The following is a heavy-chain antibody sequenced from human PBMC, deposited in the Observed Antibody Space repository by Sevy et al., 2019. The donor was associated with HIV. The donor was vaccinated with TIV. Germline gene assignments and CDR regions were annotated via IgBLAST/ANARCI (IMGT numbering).Heavy chain of an antibody. V-gene: IGHV1-18*04. CDR2: ISAYNGNT. J-gene: IGHJ5*02. D-gene: IGHD3-3*01. Sequence: ASVKVSCKASGYTFTSYGISWVRQAPGQGLEWMGWISAYNGNTNYAQKLQGRVTMTTDTSTSTAYMELRSLRPDDTAVYYCARDYSPLDYDFWSDSITGPSNWFDPWGQGTLVTVSS. CDR1: GYTFTSYG. CDR3: ARDYSPLDYDFWSDSITGPSNWFDP.